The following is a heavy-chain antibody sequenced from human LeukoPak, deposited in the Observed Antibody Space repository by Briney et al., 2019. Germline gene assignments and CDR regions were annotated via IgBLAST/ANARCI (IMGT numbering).Heavy chain of an antibody. CDR2: IRYDGSNK. CDR3: ARESGGSSNDAFDI. Sequence: GGSLRLSCAASGFTFSNYGMHWVRQAPGKGLEWVTFIRYDGSNKYYADSVKGRFTISRDNAKNSLYLQMNSLRAEDTALYYCARESGGSSNDAFDIWGPGTMVTVSS. V-gene: IGHV3-30*02. J-gene: IGHJ3*02. D-gene: IGHD2-15*01. CDR1: GFTFSNYG.